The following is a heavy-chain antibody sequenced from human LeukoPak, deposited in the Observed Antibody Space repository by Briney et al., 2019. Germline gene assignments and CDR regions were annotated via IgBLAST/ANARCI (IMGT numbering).Heavy chain of an antibody. Sequence: GGSLRLSCAASGFTFSSYWMHWVRQAPGKGLVWVSRINSDGSSTNYADSVKGRFTISRDNAKNTLYLQMNSLRAEDTAVYYCAKDMTVVVVPAAPWVPFDYWGQGTLVTVSS. D-gene: IGHD2-2*01. CDR3: AKDMTVVVVPAAPWVPFDY. J-gene: IGHJ4*02. CDR2: INSDGSST. CDR1: GFTFSSYW. V-gene: IGHV3-74*01.